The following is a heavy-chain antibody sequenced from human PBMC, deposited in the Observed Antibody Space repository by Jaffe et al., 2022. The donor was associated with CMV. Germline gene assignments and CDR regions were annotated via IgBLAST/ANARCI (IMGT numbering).Heavy chain of an antibody. V-gene: IGHV3-33*01. Sequence: QVQLVESGGGVVQPGRSLRLSCAASGFTFSSYGMHWVRQAPGKGLEWVAVIWYDGSNKYYADSVKGRFTISRDNSKNTLYLQMNSLRAEDTAVYYCARVRYSSSWFYFDYWGQGTLVTVSS. J-gene: IGHJ4*02. CDR1: GFTFSSYG. CDR3: ARVRYSSSWFYFDY. D-gene: IGHD6-13*01. CDR2: IWYDGSNK.